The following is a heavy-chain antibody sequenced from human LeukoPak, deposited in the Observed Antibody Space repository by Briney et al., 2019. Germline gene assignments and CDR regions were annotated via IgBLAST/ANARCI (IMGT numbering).Heavy chain of an antibody. V-gene: IGHV1-2*02. J-gene: IGHJ6*02. CDR2: INPNGGAT. CDR3: AENMDV. CDR1: GYTFTGYY. Sequence: ASVKVSCKASGYTFTGYYMHWVRQAPGQGLEWMGWINPNGGATDYAPKFQGRLTLTKDTSTTTAYMDLNSLRFDDTAVYYCAENMDVWGQGTTVTVSS.